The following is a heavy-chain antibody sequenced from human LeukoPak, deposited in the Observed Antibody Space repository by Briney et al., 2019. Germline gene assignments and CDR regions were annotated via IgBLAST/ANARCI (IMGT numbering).Heavy chain of an antibody. V-gene: IGHV3-23*01. CDR2: ISGDGGTI. CDR3: AKGTMVRGDLTYYFDY. Sequence: GGSLRLSCTASGFTFSTYAMSWVRQAPGKGLEWVSAISGDGGTIYYADSVKGRFTISRDNSKNTLYLQMNSLRAEDTAVYYCAKGTMVRGDLTYYFDYWGQGTLVTVSS. CDR1: GFTFSTYA. D-gene: IGHD3-10*01. J-gene: IGHJ4*02.